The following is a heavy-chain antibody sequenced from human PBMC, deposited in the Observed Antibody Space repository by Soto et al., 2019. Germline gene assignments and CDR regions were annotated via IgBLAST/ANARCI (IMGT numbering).Heavy chain of an antibody. CDR3: ARFCIVGAARQTKDAFDN. Sequence: LGESLKISCKGSGYSFTSYWIGLVRQMPGKGLEWMGIIYPGDSDTRYSPSFQGQVTISADKSISTAYLQWSSLKAPDTAMYYCARFCIVGAARQTKDAFDNWGQGTMVTVSS. D-gene: IGHD1-26*01. J-gene: IGHJ3*02. CDR2: IYPGDSDT. V-gene: IGHV5-51*01. CDR1: GYSFTSYW.